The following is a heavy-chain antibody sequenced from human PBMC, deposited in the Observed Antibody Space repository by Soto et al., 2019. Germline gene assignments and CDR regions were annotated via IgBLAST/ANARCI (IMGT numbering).Heavy chain of an antibody. J-gene: IGHJ4*02. CDR1: GFTFSDYN. CDR2: ISGRSNTI. Sequence: PGGSLRLSCVASGFTFSDYNMNWVRQAPGKGLEWVSFISGRSNTIYYADSVKGRFTISRDNAKNSLYLLMNSLRAEDTAVYYCTREGDGSGFLSDVRGKGALVTVS. D-gene: IGHD3-22*01. V-gene: IGHV3-48*01. CDR3: TREGDGSGFLSDV.